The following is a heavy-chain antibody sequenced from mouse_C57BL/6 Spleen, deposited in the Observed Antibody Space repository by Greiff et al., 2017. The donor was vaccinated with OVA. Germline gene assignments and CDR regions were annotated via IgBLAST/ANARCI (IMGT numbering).Heavy chain of an antibody. D-gene: IGHD2-3*01. V-gene: IGHV5-12*01. J-gene: IGHJ3*01. CDR1: GFTFSDYY. CDR3: ARGAIYDGYYGAY. Sequence: EVKVVESGGGLVQPGGSLKLSCAASGFTFSDYYMYWVRQTPEKRLEWVAYISNGGGSTYYPDTVKGRFTISRDNAKNTLYLQMSRLKSEDTAMYYCARGAIYDGYYGAYWGQGTLVTVSA. CDR2: ISNGGGST.